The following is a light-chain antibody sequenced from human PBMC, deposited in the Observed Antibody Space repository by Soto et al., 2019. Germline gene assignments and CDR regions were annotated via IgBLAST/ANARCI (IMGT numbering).Light chain of an antibody. V-gene: IGKV1-27*01. CDR3: QMYNSAPLT. J-gene: IGKJ3*01. Sequence: DIQLTQSPPSLSASVGDRVTITCRASQAISIYVAWYQQKPGKIPKLLIFSASTVQSGVPSRFSGSGSGTDFTLTISNLQLEDVATYYCQMYNSAPLTFGPGTKVDLK. CDR1: QAISIY. CDR2: SAS.